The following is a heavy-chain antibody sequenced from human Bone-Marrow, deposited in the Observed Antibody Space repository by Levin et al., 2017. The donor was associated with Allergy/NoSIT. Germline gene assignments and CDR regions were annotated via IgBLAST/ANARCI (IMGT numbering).Heavy chain of an antibody. J-gene: IGHJ4*02. CDR2: IYPGDSDA. CDR3: ARRESGGWFYDS. D-gene: IGHD6-19*01. CDR1: GYSFSIYY. V-gene: IGHV5-51*01. Sequence: KVSCKASGYSFSIYYIAWVRQMPGKGLEWMGIIYPGDSDARYSPSFEGQVTISADKSISAAFLEWNSLKASDTAIYYCARRESGGWFYDSWGQGTLVTVSS.